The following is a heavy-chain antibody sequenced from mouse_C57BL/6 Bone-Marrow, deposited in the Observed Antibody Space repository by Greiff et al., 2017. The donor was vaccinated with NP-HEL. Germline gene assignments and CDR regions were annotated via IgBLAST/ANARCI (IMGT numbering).Heavy chain of an antibody. V-gene: IGHV5-17*01. CDR2: ISSGSSTI. D-gene: IGHD3-2*02. CDR3: AGGYDYYAMDY. J-gene: IGHJ4*01. CDR1: GFTFSDYG. Sequence: EVQLVESGGGLVKPGGSLKLSCAASGFTFSDYGMHWVRQAPEKGLEWVAYISSGSSTIYYADTVKGRFTISRDNAKNTLFLQMTSLRSEDTAMYYCAGGYDYYAMDYWGQGTSVTVSS.